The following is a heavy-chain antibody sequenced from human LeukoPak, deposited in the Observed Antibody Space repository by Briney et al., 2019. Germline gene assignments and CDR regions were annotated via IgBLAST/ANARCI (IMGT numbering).Heavy chain of an antibody. CDR3: ARHHDGGPKLRLDF. J-gene: IGHJ4*02. CDR1: AASLSNYY. Sequence: SETLSLTCRVPAASLSNYYWSWIRQSPGKGLEWIGFFHYSGSTNYNPSLNSRVTTSIDTSMNQLSLTLVSVTAADTAVYFCARHHDGGPKLRLDFWGLGVLVTVSS. CDR2: FHYSGST. V-gene: IGHV4-59*08. D-gene: IGHD2-15*01.